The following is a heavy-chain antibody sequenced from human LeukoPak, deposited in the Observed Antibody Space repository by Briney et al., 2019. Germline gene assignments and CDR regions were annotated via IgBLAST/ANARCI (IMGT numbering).Heavy chain of an antibody. CDR1: GCSVSRYY. J-gene: IGHJ4*02. CDR2: IYYSGSN. CDR3: ARRGITMIVPY. D-gene: IGHD3-22*01. V-gene: IGHV4-59*08. Sequence: PSETLSLTCAVSGCSVSRYYRSWVRQPPGKGLEWIGYIYYSGSNNYNPSLKSRVTISVDTSKNQFSLKLSSVTAADTAVNYCARRGITMIVPYLGQGTLVTVSS.